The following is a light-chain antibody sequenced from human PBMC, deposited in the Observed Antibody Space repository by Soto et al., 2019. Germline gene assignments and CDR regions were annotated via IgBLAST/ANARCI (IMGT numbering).Light chain of an antibody. CDR3: QSYDNSLTGSRV. V-gene: IGLV1-40*01. CDR1: SSNIGAGFD. CDR2: GNT. Sequence: QSLLTQPPSVSGTPGQRVTISCTGSSSNIGAGFDVHWYQQLPGTAPRLLIYGNTNRPSGVPDRFSGSRSGTSASLAINGLQAEDEGDYYCQSYDNSLTGSRVFGTGTKVTVL. J-gene: IGLJ1*01.